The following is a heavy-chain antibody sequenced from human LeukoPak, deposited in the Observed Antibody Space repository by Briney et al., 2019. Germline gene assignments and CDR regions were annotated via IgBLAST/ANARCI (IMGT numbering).Heavy chain of an antibody. CDR1: RFTFSSYA. CDR3: ARGTYCSGGSCYSPLLGMDV. CDR2: TPYDGSNK. D-gene: IGHD2-15*01. Sequence: PGGSLRLSCAVSRFTFSSYAMHWVRQAPGKGLEWVAVTPYDGSNKYYADSVKGRFTISRDNSKNTLYLQMNSLRAEDTAVYFCARGTYCSGGSCYSPLLGMDVWGQGTTVTVSS. V-gene: IGHV3-30-3*01. J-gene: IGHJ6*02.